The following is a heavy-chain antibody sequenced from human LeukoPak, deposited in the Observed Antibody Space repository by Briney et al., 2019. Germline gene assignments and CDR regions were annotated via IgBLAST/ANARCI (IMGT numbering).Heavy chain of an antibody. CDR3: ARGTTVPKAPFDY. V-gene: IGHV4-59*08. D-gene: IGHD4-17*01. J-gene: IGHJ4*02. CDR1: GGSISSYY. Sequence: SETLSLTCTVSGGSISSYYWSWIRQPPGKGLEWIGYIYYSGSTNYNPSLKSRVTISVDTPKNQFSLKLSSVTAADTAVYYCARGTTVPKAPFDYWGQGTLVTVSS. CDR2: IYYSGST.